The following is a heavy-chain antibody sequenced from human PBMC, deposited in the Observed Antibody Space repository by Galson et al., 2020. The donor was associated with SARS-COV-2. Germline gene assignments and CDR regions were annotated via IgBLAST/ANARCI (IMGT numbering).Heavy chain of an antibody. CDR3: AKDFSIAAAGYGGAFNI. D-gene: IGHD6-13*01. J-gene: IGHJ3*02. V-gene: IGHV3-23*01. CDR1: GFTFSSYA. CDR2: ISGSGGSK. Sequence: GESLKISCAASGFTFSSYAMSWVRQAPGKGLEWVSAISGSGGSKYYADSVKGRFTISRDNSKNTLYLQMNSLRAEDTAVYYCAKDFSIAAAGYGGAFNIWGQGTMVTVSS.